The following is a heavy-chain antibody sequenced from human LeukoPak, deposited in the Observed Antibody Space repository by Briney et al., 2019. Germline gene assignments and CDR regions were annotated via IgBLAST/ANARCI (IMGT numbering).Heavy chain of an antibody. V-gene: IGHV3-9*01. CDR3: TRRTGEQAFDI. CDR2: ISWNSGGV. CDR1: GFTFVDYA. J-gene: IGHJ3*02. D-gene: IGHD7-27*01. Sequence: HTGGSLRLSCTASGFTFVDYAMHWVRQAPGKGLEWVSGISWNSGGVAYADSVKGRFTISRDNAKNSLYLQMSSLRAEDTALYYCTRRTGEQAFDIWGQGTMVTVSS.